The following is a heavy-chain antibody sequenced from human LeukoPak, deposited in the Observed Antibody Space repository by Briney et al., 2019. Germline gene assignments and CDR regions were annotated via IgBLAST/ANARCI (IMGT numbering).Heavy chain of an antibody. CDR2: VSISSGTI. CDR3: ARDGTGILDY. CDR1: RFTFTGHN. D-gene: IGHD1-1*01. V-gene: IGHV3-48*04. Sequence: GSLRLSCAASRFTFTGHNMNWVRQAPGKGLEWVSFVSISSGTIYYADSVKGRFCISRDNAKSSLDLQMNSLRAEDTAVYYCARDGTGILDYWGQGTLVTVSS. J-gene: IGHJ4*02.